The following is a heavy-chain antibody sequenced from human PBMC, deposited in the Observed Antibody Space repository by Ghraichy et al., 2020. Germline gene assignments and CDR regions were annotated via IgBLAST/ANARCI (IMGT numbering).Heavy chain of an antibody. Sequence: GGSLRLSCAASGFTFSSYAMSWVRQAPGKGLEWVSVISGSGGSTYYADSVKGRFTISRDNSKNTLYLQMNSLRAEDTAVYYCARDLGDGYNDFDYWGQGTLVTVSS. D-gene: IGHD5-24*01. J-gene: IGHJ4*02. CDR3: ARDLGDGYNDFDY. V-gene: IGHV3-23*01. CDR2: ISGSGGST. CDR1: GFTFSSYA.